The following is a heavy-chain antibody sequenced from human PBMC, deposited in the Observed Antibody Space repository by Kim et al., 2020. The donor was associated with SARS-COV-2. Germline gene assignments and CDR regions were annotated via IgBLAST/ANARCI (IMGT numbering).Heavy chain of an antibody. D-gene: IGHD1-26*01. J-gene: IGHJ5*02. Sequence: AQKFQGRVTITADESTSTAYMELSSLRSEDTAVYYCAREWELLRSGWFDPWGQGTLVTVSS. CDR3: AREWELLRSGWFDP. V-gene: IGHV1-69*01.